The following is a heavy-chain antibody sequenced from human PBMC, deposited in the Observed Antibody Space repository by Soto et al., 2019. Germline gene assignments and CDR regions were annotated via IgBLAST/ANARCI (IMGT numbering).Heavy chain of an antibody. J-gene: IGHJ4*02. CDR3: ARVKYYDSSGYNPRFFDY. CDR1: GGSISSYY. Sequence: SETLSLTCTVSGGSISSYYWSWIRQPPGKGLEWIGYIYYSGSTNYNPSLKSRVTISVDTSKNQFSLKPSSVTAADTAVYYCARVKYYDSSGYNPRFFDYWGQGTLVTVSS. D-gene: IGHD3-22*01. V-gene: IGHV4-59*01. CDR2: IYYSGST.